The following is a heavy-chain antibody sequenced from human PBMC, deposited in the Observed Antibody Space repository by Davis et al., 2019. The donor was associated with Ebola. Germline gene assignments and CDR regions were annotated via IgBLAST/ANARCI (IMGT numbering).Heavy chain of an antibody. CDR3: AKDTSNIWFDI. Sequence: GESLKISCAASGFIFRSYVMSWVRQAPGKGLEWVSTFGTSGDTYYADSVKGRFTISRDNSKNTLYLQMNGLRVDDTAIYYCAKDTSNIWFDIWGQGTNVTASS. V-gene: IGHV3-23*01. CDR2: FGTSGDT. J-gene: IGHJ3*02. CDR1: GFIFRSYV. D-gene: IGHD1-26*01.